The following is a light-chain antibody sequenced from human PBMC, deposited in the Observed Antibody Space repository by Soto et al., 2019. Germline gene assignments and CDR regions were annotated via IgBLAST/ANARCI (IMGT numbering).Light chain of an antibody. CDR2: EDN. CDR1: SGSIAANY. J-gene: IGLJ2*01. V-gene: IGLV6-57*03. Sequence: NFMLTQPHSVSESPGKTVTISCTRSSGSIAANYVQWYQQRPGSAPSIVIYEDNQRPSGAPDRFSGSIDTSSNSASLTISGLGTEDEADYYCQSYDSNNHVVFGGATKLTVL. CDR3: QSYDSNNHVV.